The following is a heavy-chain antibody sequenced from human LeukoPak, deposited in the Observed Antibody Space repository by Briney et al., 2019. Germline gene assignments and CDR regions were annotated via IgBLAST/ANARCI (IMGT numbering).Heavy chain of an antibody. CDR2: ISSNGGST. CDR3: ARTPEGYGSGSYQEYYYYYMDV. Sequence: PGGSLRLSCAASGFTFSSYAMHWVRQAPGKGLEYVSAISSNGGSTYYANSVKGRFTISRDNSKNTLYLQMGSLRAEDMAVYYCARTPEGYGSGSYQEYYYYYMDVWGKGTTVTVSS. V-gene: IGHV3-64*01. CDR1: GFTFSSYA. D-gene: IGHD3-10*01. J-gene: IGHJ6*03.